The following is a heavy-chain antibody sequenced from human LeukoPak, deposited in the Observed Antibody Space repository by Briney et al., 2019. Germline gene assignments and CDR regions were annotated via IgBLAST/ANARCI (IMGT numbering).Heavy chain of an antibody. J-gene: IGHJ4*02. Sequence: LAGGSLRLSCAASGFTFSSYEMNWVRQAPGKGLEWVSYISSSGSTIYYADSVKGRFTISRDNAKNSLHLQMDNLRAEDTAIYYCSWRLECWGQGTLVTVSS. CDR1: GFTFSSYE. V-gene: IGHV3-48*03. CDR3: SWRLEC. D-gene: IGHD3-3*01. CDR2: ISSSGSTI.